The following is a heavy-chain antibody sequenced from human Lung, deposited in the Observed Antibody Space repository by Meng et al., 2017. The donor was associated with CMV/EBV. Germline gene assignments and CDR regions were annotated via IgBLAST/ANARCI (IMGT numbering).Heavy chain of an antibody. CDR3: ARASYGSGSPLGESWFDP. Sequence: QDCVPSLVKPSQTQSLTCTVSGGSISSGGYYWSWIRQHPGKGLEWIGYIHSSGSTYYNPSLRSRLTISVDTSKNQFSLKLSSVTAADTAVYYCARASYGSGSPLGESWFDPWGQGTLVTVSS. CDR2: IHSSGST. J-gene: IGHJ5*02. V-gene: IGHV4-31*03. D-gene: IGHD3-10*01. CDR1: GGSISSGGYY.